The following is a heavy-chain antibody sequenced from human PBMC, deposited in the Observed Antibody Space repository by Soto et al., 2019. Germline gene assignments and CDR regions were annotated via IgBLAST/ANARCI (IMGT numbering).Heavy chain of an antibody. V-gene: IGHV3-66*01. CDR3: AIFCSSASCYELNRGFDY. CDR2: IDSGGST. Sequence: GGSLRLSCAASGFTVSSNYMTWVRLAPRKGLEWVSVIDSGGSTYYADSVKGRFTISRDNSKNTLYLQMYSLRAEDTAVYYCAIFCSSASCYELNRGFDYWGQGT. CDR1: GFTVSSNY. D-gene: IGHD2-2*01. J-gene: IGHJ4*02.